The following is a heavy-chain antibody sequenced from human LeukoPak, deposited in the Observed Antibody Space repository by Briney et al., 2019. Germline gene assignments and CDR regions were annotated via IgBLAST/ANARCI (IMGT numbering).Heavy chain of an antibody. V-gene: IGHV1-2*02. CDR1: GYTFTGYY. D-gene: IGHD3-10*01. CDR2: INPNSGGT. CDR3: ARAGVYYYYYGMDV. J-gene: IGHJ6*02. Sequence: GASVKVSCKASGYTFTGYYMHWVRQAPGQGLERMGWINPNSGGTNYAQKFQGRVTMTRDTSISTAYMELSRLRSDDTAVYYCARAGVYYYYYGMDVWGQGTTVTVSS.